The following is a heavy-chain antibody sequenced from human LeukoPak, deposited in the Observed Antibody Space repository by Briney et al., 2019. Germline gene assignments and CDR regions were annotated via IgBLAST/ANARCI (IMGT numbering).Heavy chain of an antibody. J-gene: IGHJ5*02. Sequence: KPSETLSLTCAVYGGSFSGYYWSWIRQPPGKGLEWIGEINHSGSTNYNPSLKSRVTISVDTSKNQFSLKLSSVTAADTAVYYCAGGQEPDCSSTSCPNWFDPWGQGTLVTVSS. V-gene: IGHV4-34*01. D-gene: IGHD2-2*01. CDR2: INHSGST. CDR1: GGSFSGYY. CDR3: AGGQEPDCSSTSCPNWFDP.